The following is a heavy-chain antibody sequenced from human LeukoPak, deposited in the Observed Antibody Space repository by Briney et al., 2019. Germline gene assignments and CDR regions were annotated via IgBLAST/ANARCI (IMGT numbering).Heavy chain of an antibody. CDR2: IYTSGST. CDR1: GGSISSGSYY. J-gene: IGHJ3*02. CDR3: ATLNDSSGYFDAFDI. D-gene: IGHD3-22*01. Sequence: SETLSLTCTVSGGSISSGSYYWSWIRQPAGKGLEWIGRIYTSGSTNYNPSLKSRVTISVGTSMNQFSLKLSSVTAADTAVYYCATLNDSSGYFDAFDIWGQGTMVTVSS. V-gene: IGHV4-61*02.